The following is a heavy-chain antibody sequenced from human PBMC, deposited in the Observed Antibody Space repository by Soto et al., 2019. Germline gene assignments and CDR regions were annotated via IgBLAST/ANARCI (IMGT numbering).Heavy chain of an antibody. CDR2: INASGGST. V-gene: IGHV1-46*01. CDR3: AVEMATNEPGYFDY. Sequence: GASVKVSCKASGYTFTSYGISWVRQAPGQGLEWMGIINASGGSTSYAQKFQGRVTMTRDTSTSTVYMELSSLRSEDTAVYYCAVEMATNEPGYFDYWGQGTLVTVSS. J-gene: IGHJ4*02. D-gene: IGHD5-12*01. CDR1: GYTFTSYG.